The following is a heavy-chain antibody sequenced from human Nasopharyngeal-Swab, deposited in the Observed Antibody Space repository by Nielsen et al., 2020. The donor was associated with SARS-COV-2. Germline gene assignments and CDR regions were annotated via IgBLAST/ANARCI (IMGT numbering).Heavy chain of an antibody. V-gene: IGHV3-9*01. D-gene: IGHD1-1*01. CDR3: ARDEAGTANSGFDY. J-gene: IGHJ4*02. CDR1: GFTFDDYA. Sequence: SLKISCAASGFTFDDYAMHWVRQAPGKGLEWVSGISWNSGSIAYADSVKGRFTISRDNAKNSLYLQMNSLRAEDTAIYYCARDEAGTANSGFDYGGQGTLVTVSS. CDR2: ISWNSGSI.